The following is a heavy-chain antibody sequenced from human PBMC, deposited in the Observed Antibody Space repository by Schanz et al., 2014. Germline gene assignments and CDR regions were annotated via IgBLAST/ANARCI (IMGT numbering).Heavy chain of an antibody. CDR2: ISTSNGNT. V-gene: IGHV1-18*01. J-gene: IGHJ6*02. CDR3: ARAKRFGDMDV. Sequence: QVQLVQSGAEVKKPGASVKVSCKASGYTFTSHGISWVRQAPGQGLEWMGWISTSNGNTNYIQKLQGRVTLTTDTSTSTAYMELRNLRSDDTAVYYCARAKRFGDMDVWGQGTTXTVSS. D-gene: IGHD3-10*01. CDR1: GYTFTSHG.